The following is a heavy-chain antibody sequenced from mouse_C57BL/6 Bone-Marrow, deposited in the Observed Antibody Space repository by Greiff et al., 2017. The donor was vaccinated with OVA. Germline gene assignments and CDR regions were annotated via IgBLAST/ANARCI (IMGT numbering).Heavy chain of an antibody. CDR2: ISSGSSTI. J-gene: IGHJ3*01. CDR3: ARGGGFAY. Sequence: EVKVVESGGGLVKPGGSLKLSCAASGFTFSDYGMHWVRQAPEKGLAWVAYISSGSSTIYYADTVKGRFTISRDNAKNTLFLQMTSLRSEDTAMYYCARGGGFAYWGQGTLVTVSA. CDR1: GFTFSDYG. V-gene: IGHV5-17*01.